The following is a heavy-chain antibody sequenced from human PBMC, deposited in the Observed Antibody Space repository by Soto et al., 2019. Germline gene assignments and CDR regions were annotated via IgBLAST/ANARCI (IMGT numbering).Heavy chain of an antibody. CDR2: MYHSGST. CDR1: GGSISSGGYS. Sequence: PSETLSLTCAVSGGSISSGGYSWSWIRQPPGKGLEWIGYMYHSGSTYYNPSLKSRVTISIDRSKNQFSLRLSSVTAADTAVYYCARLYYYDTRRYFDYWGQGTLVTVSS. V-gene: IGHV4-30-2*02. CDR3: ARLYYYDTRRYFDY. D-gene: IGHD3-22*01. J-gene: IGHJ4*02.